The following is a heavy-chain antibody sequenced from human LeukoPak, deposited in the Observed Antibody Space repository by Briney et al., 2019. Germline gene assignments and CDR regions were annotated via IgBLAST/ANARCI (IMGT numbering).Heavy chain of an antibody. D-gene: IGHD6-19*01. CDR1: GYTFTSYD. Sequence: ASVKVSCKASGYTFTSYDINWVRQATGQGLGWMGWMNPNSGNTGYAQKFQGRVTMTRNTSISTAYMELSSLRSEDTAVYYCARERLYSSGWDFDYWGQGTLVTVSS. CDR2: MNPNSGNT. J-gene: IGHJ4*02. V-gene: IGHV1-8*01. CDR3: ARERLYSSGWDFDY.